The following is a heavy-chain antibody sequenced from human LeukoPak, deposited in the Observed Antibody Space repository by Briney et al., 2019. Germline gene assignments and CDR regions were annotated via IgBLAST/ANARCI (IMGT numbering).Heavy chain of an antibody. J-gene: IGHJ4*02. CDR2: ISYDGSDK. CDR1: GFTFNDYP. V-gene: IGHV3-30-3*01. Sequence: GGSLRLSCAASGFTFNDYPMRWVRQAPGKGLEWVSDISYDGSDKYYADSVKGRFTISRENAKNTLYLQMNSLRAEDTAVYYCARDTERWITIWDYWGQGTLVTVSS. D-gene: IGHD3-3*01. CDR3: ARDTERWITIWDY.